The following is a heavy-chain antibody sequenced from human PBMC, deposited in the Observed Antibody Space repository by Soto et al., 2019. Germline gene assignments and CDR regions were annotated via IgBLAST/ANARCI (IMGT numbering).Heavy chain of an antibody. CDR3: ARDLDPSGSYYTDY. CDR2: ISPWKGNT. D-gene: IGHD3-10*01. CDR1: GYNFMPYG. V-gene: IGHV1-18*04. J-gene: IGHJ4*02. Sequence: ASVKVSCKASGYNFMPYGVNWVRQAPGQGLEWMGWISPWKGNTNYAQSFQGRVTMTTDTSTSTAYMELRSLASDDTAVYYCARDLDPSGSYYTDYWGPGTLVTVSS.